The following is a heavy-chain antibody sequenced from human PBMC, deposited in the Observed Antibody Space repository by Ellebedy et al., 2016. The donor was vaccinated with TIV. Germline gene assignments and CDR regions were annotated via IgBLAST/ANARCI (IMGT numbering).Heavy chain of an antibody. V-gene: IGHV3-53*01. CDR3: ARGLPGDYYYYYAMDV. CDR2: IHSGGST. J-gene: IGHJ6*02. D-gene: IGHD4-17*01. Sequence: GESLKISCAASGFTVSSNYMSWVRQAPGKGLEWVSVIHSGGSTYYADSVKGRFTISRDNSKNTLYLQMNSLRAEDTAVYYCARGLPGDYYYYYAMDVWGQGTTVTVSS. CDR1: GFTVSSNY.